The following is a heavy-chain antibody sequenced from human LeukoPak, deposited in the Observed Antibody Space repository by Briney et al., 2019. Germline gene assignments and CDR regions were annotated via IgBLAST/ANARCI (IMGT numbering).Heavy chain of an antibody. D-gene: IGHD2-8*01. CDR2: VYSGGST. J-gene: IGHJ4*02. Sequence: GGSLRLSCTASGFIVTNNYINWVRQAPGKGLEWVSLVYSGGSTYYADSVKGRFTISRDNSKNMVYLQMNSLRAEDTAMYYCARDPPAVLIDTYGWGQGTLVTVPS. V-gene: IGHV3-66*01. CDR1: GFIVTNNY. CDR3: ARDPPAVLIDTYG.